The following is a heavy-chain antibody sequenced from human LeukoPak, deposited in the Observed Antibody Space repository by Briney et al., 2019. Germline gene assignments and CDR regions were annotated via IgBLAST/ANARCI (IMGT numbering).Heavy chain of an antibody. Sequence: SVKVSCKASGGTFSSYAISWVRQAPGQGLEWVGGIIPIFGTANYAQKFQGRVTITAHESTSTAYMELSSLRSEDTAVYYCARPSSGWYGRYFDYWGQGTLVTVSS. CDR1: GGTFSSYA. D-gene: IGHD6-19*01. V-gene: IGHV1-69*13. J-gene: IGHJ4*02. CDR3: ARPSSGWYGRYFDY. CDR2: IIPIFGTA.